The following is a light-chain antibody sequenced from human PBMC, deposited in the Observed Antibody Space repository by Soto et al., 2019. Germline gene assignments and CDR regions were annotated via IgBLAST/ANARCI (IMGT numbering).Light chain of an antibody. V-gene: IGKV3-15*01. CDR2: AAS. J-gene: IGKJ1*01. Sequence: VFKQSPATLSLSPGERATLSCRASQSVSITLAWYQQKPGQAPRLLIYAASTRASGIPDRFSGGGSGTEFTLTISSLQSEDFAVYYCQQYHSWPAFGRGTKVDIK. CDR3: QQYHSWPA. CDR1: QSVSIT.